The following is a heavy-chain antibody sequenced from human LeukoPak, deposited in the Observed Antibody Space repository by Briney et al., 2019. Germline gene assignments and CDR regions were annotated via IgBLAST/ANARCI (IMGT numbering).Heavy chain of an antibody. V-gene: IGHV5-10-1*01. Sequence: GESLKISCKGSGYSFTRHWIGWVRQMPGKGLEWMGRIDPSDSYTNYSPSFQGHVTISADKSISTAYLQWSSLKASDTAMYYCARHGRYCSSTSCYNYFDYWGQGTLVTVSS. CDR3: ARHGRYCSSTSCYNYFDY. CDR1: GYSFTRHW. J-gene: IGHJ4*02. CDR2: IDPSDSYT. D-gene: IGHD2-2*02.